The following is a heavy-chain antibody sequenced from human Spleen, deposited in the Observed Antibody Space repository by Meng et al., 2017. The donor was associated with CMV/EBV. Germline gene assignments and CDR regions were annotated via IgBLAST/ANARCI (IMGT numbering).Heavy chain of an antibody. D-gene: IGHD6-6*01. CDR3: ARVTYRSSSSYY. Sequence: QVQLVQTGAEVKKPRAPVKVSCKASGYTCTSYGISWLRQAPGQGLELRVWISAYNGNTNYAQKLQRRVTMTTDTSTITANMELMSLIADATAVYYCARVTYRSSSSYYWGQGTLVTVSS. CDR2: ISAYNGNT. V-gene: IGHV1-18*01. J-gene: IGHJ4*02. CDR1: GYTCTSYG.